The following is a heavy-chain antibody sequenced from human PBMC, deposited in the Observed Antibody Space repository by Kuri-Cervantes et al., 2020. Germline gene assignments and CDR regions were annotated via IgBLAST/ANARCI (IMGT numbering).Heavy chain of an antibody. CDR1: GYTFSGYY. V-gene: IGHV1-46*01. J-gene: IGHJ4*02. CDR3: ARDSRAYFDY. Sequence: ASVKVSCKASGYTFSGYYTHWVRQAPGQGLEWVGTINLSGGNTYYAHKYEGRVTMTRDTSTGTVYMELRSLRSDDTAVYYCARDSRAYFDYWGQGTLVTVSS. CDR2: INLSGGNT.